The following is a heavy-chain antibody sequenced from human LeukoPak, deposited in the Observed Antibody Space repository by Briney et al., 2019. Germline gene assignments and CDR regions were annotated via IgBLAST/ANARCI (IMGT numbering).Heavy chain of an antibody. J-gene: IGHJ4*02. Sequence: GGSLRLSCAASGFTFSSYAMSWVRQAPGKGLEWVSTISGNDGTTYYADSVKGRFTISRDDSKNTLYLEMNGLRAEDTAAYYCVKARRPFCGGGCYPLDNWGQGILVTVSS. CDR3: VKARRPFCGGGCYPLDN. CDR1: GFTFSSYA. V-gene: IGHV3-23*01. D-gene: IGHD2-21*02. CDR2: ISGNDGTT.